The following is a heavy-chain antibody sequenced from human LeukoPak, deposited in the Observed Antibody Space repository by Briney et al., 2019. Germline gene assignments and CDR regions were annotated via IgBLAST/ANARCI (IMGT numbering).Heavy chain of an antibody. J-gene: IGHJ4*02. CDR1: GFTFSSYA. Sequence: AGGSLRLSCAASGFTFSSYAMTWVRQAPGMGLEWVSVISASGGGSYYADSVKDRFTISRDNSKNTLYLQMNSLRAEDTAVYYCARNYYDSGSYPDYWGQGTLVTVSS. CDR3: ARNYYDSGSYPDY. V-gene: IGHV3-23*01. D-gene: IGHD3-10*01. CDR2: ISASGGGS.